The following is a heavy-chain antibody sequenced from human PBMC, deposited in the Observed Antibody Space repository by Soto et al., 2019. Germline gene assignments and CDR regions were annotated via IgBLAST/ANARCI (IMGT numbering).Heavy chain of an antibody. CDR2: IYYSGST. J-gene: IGHJ4*02. CDR1: GGSISSYY. D-gene: IGHD6-19*01. CDR3: ARGSSGWPPRLDY. Sequence: QVQLRESGPGLVKPSETLSLNCTVSGGSISSYYWSWIRQSPGKGLEWIGYIYYSGSTNYNPSLKSRVTISVDTSKNQFSLELSSVTAADTAVYFCARGSSGWPPRLDYWGQGTLVTVSS. V-gene: IGHV4-59*01.